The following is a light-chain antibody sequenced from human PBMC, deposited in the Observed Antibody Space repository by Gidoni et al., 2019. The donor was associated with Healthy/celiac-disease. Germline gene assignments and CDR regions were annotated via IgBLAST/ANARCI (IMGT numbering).Light chain of an antibody. CDR1: SLRSYY. CDR2: GKN. CDR3: NSRDSSGNHYV. Sequence: SSELTQDPAVSVALGQTVRITCQGDSLRSYYASWYQQKPGQAPVLVIYGKNNRPSGIPERFSGPRSGNTASWTITGAQAEDEADYYCNSRDSSGNHYVFGTGTKGTVL. V-gene: IGLV3-19*01. J-gene: IGLJ1*01.